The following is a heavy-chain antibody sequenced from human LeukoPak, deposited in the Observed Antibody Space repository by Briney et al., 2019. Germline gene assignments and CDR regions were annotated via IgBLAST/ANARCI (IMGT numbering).Heavy chain of an antibody. CDR1: GGSIDNYY. Sequence: KPSETLSLTCTVAGGSIDNYYWSWLRQPPGKGLEWIGYIFYSGNTNYDPSLKSRVTISLDTSKNQFSLKVTSVTAADTAVYYCAREWQYQFDYRGQGSLVTISS. V-gene: IGHV4-59*12. D-gene: IGHD4-11*01. J-gene: IGHJ4*02. CDR2: IFYSGNT. CDR3: AREWQYQFDY.